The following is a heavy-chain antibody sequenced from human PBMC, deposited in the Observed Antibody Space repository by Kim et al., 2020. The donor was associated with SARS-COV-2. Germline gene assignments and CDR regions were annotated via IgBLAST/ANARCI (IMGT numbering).Heavy chain of an antibody. D-gene: IGHD3-9*01. CDR1: GGSFSGYY. CDR2: INHSGST. Sequence: SETLSLTCAVYGGSFSGYYWSWIRQPPGKGLEWIGEINHSGSTNYNPSLKSRVTISVDTSKNQFSLKLSSVTAADTAVYYCARERHMLTGHRFDYWGQGTLVTVSS. V-gene: IGHV4-34*01. CDR3: ARERHMLTGHRFDY. J-gene: IGHJ4*02.